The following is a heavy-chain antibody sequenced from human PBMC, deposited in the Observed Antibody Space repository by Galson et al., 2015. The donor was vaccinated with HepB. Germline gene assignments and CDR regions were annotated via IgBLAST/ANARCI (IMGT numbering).Heavy chain of an antibody. D-gene: IGHD6-13*01. V-gene: IGHV3-7*03. CDR3: ARDLAAAGSY. J-gene: IGHJ4*02. CDR2: IKQDGSEK. CDR1: GFTFSSYW. Sequence: SLRLSCAVSGFTFSSYWMSWVRQAPGKGLEWVANIKQDGSEKYYVDSVKGRFTISRDNAENSLYLQMNSLRAEDTAVYYCARDLAAAGSYWGQGTLVTVSS.